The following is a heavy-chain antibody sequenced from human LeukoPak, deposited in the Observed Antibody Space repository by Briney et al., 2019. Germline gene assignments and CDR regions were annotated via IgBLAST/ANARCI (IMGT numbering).Heavy chain of an antibody. Sequence: SETLSLTCTVSGGSISSYYWSWIRQPAGKGLEWIGRIYSSGSTNYNPSLKSRVTVSVDTSKNQISLKLSSVTAADTAVYYCARDPSYSSGYFDYWGQGTLVTVSS. CDR3: ARDPSYSSGYFDY. D-gene: IGHD5-18*01. V-gene: IGHV4-4*07. CDR2: IYSSGST. J-gene: IGHJ4*02. CDR1: GGSISSYY.